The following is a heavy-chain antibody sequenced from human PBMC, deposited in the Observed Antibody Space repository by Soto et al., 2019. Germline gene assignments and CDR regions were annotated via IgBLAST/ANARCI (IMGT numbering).Heavy chain of an antibody. J-gene: IGHJ4*02. CDR2: ISGSGGST. CDR3: AFPTIKSAGRLGFDY. Sequence: EVQLLESGGGLVQPGGSLRLSCATSGFTFSSYAMSWVRQAPGKGLEWVSSISGSGGSTYYADSVKGRFTISRDSSKNTLYRQMNSLRAEDTAVYYCAFPTIKSAGRLGFDYWGQGALVTVSP. CDR1: GFTFSSYA. D-gene: IGHD1-20*01. V-gene: IGHV3-23*01.